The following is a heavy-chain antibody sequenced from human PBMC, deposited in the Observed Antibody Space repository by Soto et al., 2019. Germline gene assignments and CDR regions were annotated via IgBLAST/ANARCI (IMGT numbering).Heavy chain of an antibody. CDR1: GGSISSGDYY. D-gene: IGHD3-22*01. CDR3: ARGRYNNDSSGYPNGFDP. CDR2: IYYSGST. V-gene: IGHV4-30-4*01. Sequence: PSETLSLTCPVSGGSISSGDYYWSWIRQPPGKGLEWIGYIYYSGSTYYNPSLKSRVTISVDTSKNQFSLKLSSVTAADTAVYYCARGRYNNDSSGYPNGFDPWGQGTLVTVS. J-gene: IGHJ5*02.